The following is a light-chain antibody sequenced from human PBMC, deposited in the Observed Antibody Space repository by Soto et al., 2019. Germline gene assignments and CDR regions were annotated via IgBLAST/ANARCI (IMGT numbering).Light chain of an antibody. Sequence: DIQLTQSPSFLSASVGDRVTITYRASQGVSGYLAWYQQKPGKVPKLLIYSTSTLQSGVPSRFSGSASGTEFTLTISSLQPEDFAVYYCQQRSNWPITFGQGTRLEI. V-gene: IGKV1-9*01. CDR3: QQRSNWPIT. J-gene: IGKJ5*01. CDR2: STS. CDR1: QGVSGY.